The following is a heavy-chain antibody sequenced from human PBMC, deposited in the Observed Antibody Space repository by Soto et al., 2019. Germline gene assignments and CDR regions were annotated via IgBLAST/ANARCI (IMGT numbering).Heavy chain of an antibody. D-gene: IGHD3-10*01. V-gene: IGHV3-64*01. J-gene: IGHJ4*02. Sequence: EVQLVESGGGLVQPGGSLRLSCAASGFTFSSYAMHWVRQAPGKGLEYVSAISSNGGSTYYANSVKGRFTISRDNSKNTRYLQMGSLRAEDMGVFYRASGSGYYFDYWGRGTLVTVSS. CDR1: GFTFSSYA. CDR3: ASGSGYYFDY. CDR2: ISSNGGST.